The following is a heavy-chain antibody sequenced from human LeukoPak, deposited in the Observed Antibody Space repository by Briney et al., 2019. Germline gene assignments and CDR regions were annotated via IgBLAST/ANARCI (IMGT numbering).Heavy chain of an antibody. D-gene: IGHD2-2*01. V-gene: IGHV1-69*13. Sequence: ASVKVSCKAPGGTFSSYAISWVRQAPGQGLEWMGGIIPIFGTANYAQKFQGRVTITADESTSTAYMELSSLRSEDTAVYYCARDGEYQLLHPYYYYMDVWGKGTTVTVSS. CDR2: IIPIFGTA. CDR1: GGTFSSYA. J-gene: IGHJ6*03. CDR3: ARDGEYQLLHPYYYYMDV.